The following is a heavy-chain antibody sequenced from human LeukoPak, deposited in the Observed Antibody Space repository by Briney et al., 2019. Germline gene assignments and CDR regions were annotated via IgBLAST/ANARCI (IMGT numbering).Heavy chain of an antibody. V-gene: IGHV1-69*05. Sequence: SVKVSCKASGGTFSSYAISWVRQAPGQGLEWMGGIIPIFGTANYAQKFQGRVTVTTDESTSTAYMELSSLRSEDTAVYYCARRRRDGYNFPDKWGQGTLVTVSS. CDR1: GGTFSSYA. CDR3: ARRRRDGYNFPDK. CDR2: IIPIFGTA. J-gene: IGHJ1*01. D-gene: IGHD5-24*01.